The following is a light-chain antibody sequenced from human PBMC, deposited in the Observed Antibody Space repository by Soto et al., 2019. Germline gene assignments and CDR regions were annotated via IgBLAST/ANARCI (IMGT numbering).Light chain of an antibody. CDR1: RSISDW. V-gene: IGKV1-5*01. Sequence: DIQITQSPSSLSPSVGDSVTITCRASRSISDWLAWYQQKPGKAPEILIFDASSLTSGVPSRFRGSGSGTECTLPISRLQPDDVATYYCLQYSSHSWTFGQGTKVDIK. CDR3: LQYSSHSWT. J-gene: IGKJ1*01. CDR2: DAS.